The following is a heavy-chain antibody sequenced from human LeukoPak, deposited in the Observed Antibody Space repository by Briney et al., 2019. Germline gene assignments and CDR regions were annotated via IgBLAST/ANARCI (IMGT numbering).Heavy chain of an antibody. CDR1: GGSISSYY. CDR2: IYYSGST. V-gene: IGHV4-59*01. Sequence: SSETLSLTCTVSGGSISSYYWSWIRQPPGKGLEWIGYIYYSGSTNYNPSLKGRVTISVDTSKNQFSLKLSSVTAADTAVYYCARADSSGWYSLDYWGQGTLVTVSS. D-gene: IGHD6-19*01. J-gene: IGHJ4*02. CDR3: ARADSSGWYSLDY.